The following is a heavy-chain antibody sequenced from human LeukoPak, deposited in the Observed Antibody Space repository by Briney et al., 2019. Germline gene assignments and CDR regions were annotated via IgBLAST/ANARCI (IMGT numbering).Heavy chain of an antibody. CDR2: ISGSGGST. CDR3: AQVPASDY. D-gene: IGHD2-2*01. Sequence: GGSLRPSCAASGFTFSSYAMHWVRQAPGKGLEWVSAISGSGGSTYYADSVKGQFTISRDNSKNTLYLQMNSLRAEDTAVYYCAQVPASDYWGQGTLVTVSS. CDR1: GFTFSSYA. V-gene: IGHV3-23*01. J-gene: IGHJ4*02.